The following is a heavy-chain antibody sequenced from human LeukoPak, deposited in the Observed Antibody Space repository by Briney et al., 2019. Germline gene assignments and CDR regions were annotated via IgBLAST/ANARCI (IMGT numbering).Heavy chain of an antibody. J-gene: IGHJ4*02. Sequence: ASVKVSCKASGYTFTNYHITWVRQAPGQGLEWMGWVSTNDGNTVYAQRLQGRVTMTTDTSTSVAYMELRSLTSDDTAVYYCTRAPPGMTMMTDYWGQGTLVTVSS. CDR3: TRAPPGMTMMTDY. V-gene: IGHV1-18*01. CDR2: VSTNDGNT. D-gene: IGHD3-22*01. CDR1: GYTFTNYH.